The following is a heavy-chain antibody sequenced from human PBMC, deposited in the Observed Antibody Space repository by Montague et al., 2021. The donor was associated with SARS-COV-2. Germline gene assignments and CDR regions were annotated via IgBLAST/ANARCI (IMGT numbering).Heavy chain of an antibody. Sequence: PALVKPTQTLTLTCTFSGFSLDSRGVGVGRIRQPPGKALECLALIYWNDDKRYSPSLKTRLTVTKDTSKNQVVLTMTDMDPVDTATYFCAHKNSGWPIEFANWGQGALVTVPS. J-gene: IGHJ4*02. CDR2: IYWNDDK. V-gene: IGHV2-5*01. CDR3: AHKNSGWPIEFAN. D-gene: IGHD6-19*01. CDR1: GFSLDSRGVG.